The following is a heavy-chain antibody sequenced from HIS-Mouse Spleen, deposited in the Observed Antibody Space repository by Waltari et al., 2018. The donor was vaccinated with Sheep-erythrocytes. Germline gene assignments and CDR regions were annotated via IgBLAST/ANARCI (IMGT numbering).Heavy chain of an antibody. Sequence: EVQLVESGGGLVRHGRSLRPSCAAPGFSFAAYALTWVRQAPGKGLEWVSGIRWHIGNIGYADSVKGRFTISRDNAKNSLYLQMNSLRAEDTALYYCAKDISRNIVVVPAAVGDYWGQGTLVTVSS. CDR1: GFSFAAYA. J-gene: IGHJ4*02. V-gene: IGHV3-9*01. CDR2: IRWHIGNI. D-gene: IGHD2-2*01. CDR3: AKDISRNIVVVPAAVGDY.